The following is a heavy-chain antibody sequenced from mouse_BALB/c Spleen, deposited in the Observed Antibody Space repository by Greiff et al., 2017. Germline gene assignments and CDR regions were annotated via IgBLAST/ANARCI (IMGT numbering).Heavy chain of an antibody. CDR2: INTYDDGT. Sequence: VQLQQSGPELVKPGASVKMSCKASGFTFTSYVMHWVKQKPGQGLEWIGYINTYDDGTKYNEKFKGRATLTSDKSSSTAYLELSSLNSEDSAFDYCARSISYDWYCDVRGAGTTVTVAS. D-gene: IGHD1-1*01. CDR1: GFTFTSYV. CDR3: ARSISYDWYCDV. J-gene: IGHJ1*01. V-gene: IGHV1-14*01.